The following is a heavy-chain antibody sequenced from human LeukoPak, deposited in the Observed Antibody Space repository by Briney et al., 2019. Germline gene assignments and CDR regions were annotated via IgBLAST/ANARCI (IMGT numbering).Heavy chain of an antibody. CDR1: GFTFTSYW. CDR2: VDHAGSGA. Sequence: GGSLRLSCAASGFTFTSYWMHWVRQPPGKGLVWVSRVDHAGSGAAYADSVTGRFTISRDNAKNTVYLQMNSLRAEDTAVYYCATDLGWGQGTLVNVSS. CDR3: ATDLG. V-gene: IGHV3-74*01. J-gene: IGHJ4*02. D-gene: IGHD4-17*01.